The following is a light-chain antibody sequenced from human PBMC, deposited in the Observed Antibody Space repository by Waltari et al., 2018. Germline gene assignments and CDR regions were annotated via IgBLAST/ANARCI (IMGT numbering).Light chain of an antibody. J-gene: IGKJ2*03. CDR3: QQYSSYNS. Sequence: DIQMTQSPSTLSASVGDRVTITCRASQSISSWLAWYQEKPGKAPNLLISRAASLESGVPSRFSGSGSGTEFSLTISSLQPDDFATYYCQQYSSYNSFGQGTKLEI. V-gene: IGKV1-5*03. CDR1: QSISSW. CDR2: RAA.